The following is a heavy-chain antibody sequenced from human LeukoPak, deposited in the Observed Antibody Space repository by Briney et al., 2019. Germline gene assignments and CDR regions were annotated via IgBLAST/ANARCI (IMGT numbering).Heavy chain of an antibody. CDR2: IYRGT. Sequence: GGSLRLSCAASGFSVTYNYMIWVSQAPGKGLEWVSLIYRGTYYADSVKGRFTISRDDSRNTVYLQMNSLRAEDTAIYYCTRDDIDYGAFVSHWGQGTLVTVSS. J-gene: IGHJ1*01. CDR3: TRDDIDYGAFVSH. D-gene: IGHD4-17*01. V-gene: IGHV3-66*01. CDR1: GFSVTYNY.